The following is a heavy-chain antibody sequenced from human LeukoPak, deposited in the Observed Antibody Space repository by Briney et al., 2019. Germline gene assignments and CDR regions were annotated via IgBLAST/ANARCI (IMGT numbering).Heavy chain of an antibody. V-gene: IGHV3-7*01. D-gene: IGHD3-3*01. CDR3: ARGWLFY. Sequence: GGPLRLSCTTSGFTFSNYWMTWIRQAPGKGLEWVANIKEDGSEKYYVDSVKGRFTISRDNAKNSLYLEMNSLRVEDTAVYYCARGWLFYWGQGTLVTVSS. CDR1: GFTFSNYW. J-gene: IGHJ4*02. CDR2: IKEDGSEK.